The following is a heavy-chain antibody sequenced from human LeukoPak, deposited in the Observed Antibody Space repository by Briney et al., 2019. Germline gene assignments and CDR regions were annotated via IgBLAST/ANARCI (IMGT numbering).Heavy chain of an antibody. V-gene: IGHV3-23*01. CDR3: AKEPYYYDSSGYADY. J-gene: IGHJ4*02. CDR2: ISDSSGST. Sequence: RTGGSLRLFCAASGFTFSNYAMSWVRQAPGKGLESVSGISDSSGSTYYTDSVKGRFTISRDNSKNTLYLQMNSLRAEDTAVYYCAKEPYYYDSSGYADYWGQGTLVTVSS. CDR1: GFTFSNYA. D-gene: IGHD3-22*01.